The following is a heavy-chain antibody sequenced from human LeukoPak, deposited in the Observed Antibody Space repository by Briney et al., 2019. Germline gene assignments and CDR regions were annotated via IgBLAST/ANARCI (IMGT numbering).Heavy chain of an antibody. CDR2: ISSSGSTI. J-gene: IGHJ6*02. CDR1: GFTFSSYE. V-gene: IGHV3-48*03. CDR3: PSQYSGYDYLWGFWGFFRMDV. Sequence: GGSLRLSCAASGFTFSSYEMNWVRQAPGKGLEWVSYISSSGSTIYYADSVKGRFTISRDNAKNSLYLQMNSLRAEDTAVYYCPSQYSGYDYLWGFWGFFRMDVWGQGTTVTVSS. D-gene: IGHD5-12*01.